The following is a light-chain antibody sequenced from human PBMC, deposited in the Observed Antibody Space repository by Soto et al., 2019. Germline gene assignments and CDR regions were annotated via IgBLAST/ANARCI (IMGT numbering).Light chain of an antibody. Sequence: EIVLTQSPATLSLSPGERATLSCRASQSVSSYLAWYQQKPGQAPRLLIYDASNRATGIPARFSGSGSGTDFTLTISSLEPEDFAVYYCQQRSNWLPPYTFGQGTKLEIK. CDR1: QSVSSY. CDR2: DAS. CDR3: QQRSNWLPPYT. V-gene: IGKV3-11*01. J-gene: IGKJ2*01.